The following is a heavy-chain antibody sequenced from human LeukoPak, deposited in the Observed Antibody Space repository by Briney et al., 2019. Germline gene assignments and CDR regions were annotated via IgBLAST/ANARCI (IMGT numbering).Heavy chain of an antibody. CDR1: GFTFSSCG. D-gene: IGHD1-26*01. V-gene: IGHV3-23*01. CDR2: ISGSGGST. J-gene: IGHJ4*02. Sequence: GGSLRLSCAASGFTFSSCGMSWGRQAPGKGLEWVSAISGSGGSTYYADSVRGRFTISRDNSKNTLYLQMNSLRDDDTAVYYCAKGAFRELLDYWGQGALVTVSS. CDR3: AKGAFRELLDY.